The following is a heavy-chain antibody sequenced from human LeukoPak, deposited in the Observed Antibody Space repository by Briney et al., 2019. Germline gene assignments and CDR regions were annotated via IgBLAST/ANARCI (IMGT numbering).Heavy chain of an antibody. D-gene: IGHD6-19*01. CDR3: ARPHDTGVGASGSGWSYFDF. J-gene: IGHJ4*02. CDR1: GYRFTNYW. V-gene: IGHV5-51*01. CDR2: INPADGYT. Sequence: GESLQISCKGSGYRFTNYWIAWVRQMPGKGLEWMGIINPADGYTRYSPSFQGQVTISTDPSIFTAYLQWSSLRASDTAIYYCARPHDTGVGASGSGWSYFDFWGRGALITVSS.